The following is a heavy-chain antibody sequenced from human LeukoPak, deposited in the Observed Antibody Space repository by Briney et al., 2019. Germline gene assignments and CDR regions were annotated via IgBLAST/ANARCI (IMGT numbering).Heavy chain of an antibody. CDR2: INPSGGST. Sequence: ASVKVSCKASGYTFTNYYMHWVRQAPGQGLEWMGIINPSGGSTSYAQQFQGRVTMTRDTSTSTVYMELSSLRSEDTAIYYCARGGRLVQYYFDYWGRGTLVTVSS. V-gene: IGHV1-46*01. CDR3: ARGGRLVQYYFDY. D-gene: IGHD2-21*01. J-gene: IGHJ4*02. CDR1: GYTFTNYY.